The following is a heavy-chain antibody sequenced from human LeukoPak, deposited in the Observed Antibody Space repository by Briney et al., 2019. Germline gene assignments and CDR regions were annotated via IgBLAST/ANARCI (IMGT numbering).Heavy chain of an antibody. J-gene: IGHJ6*02. Sequence: GGSLRLSCCAASGLTFSTYAMHWVRPAPGKGLEWVAVISYDGTNQYYADSVKGRFTITRDNSKNTLYLQMNSLRAEDTAVYYCARDSYGMDVWGQGTPVTVPS. V-gene: IGHV3-30*04. D-gene: IGHD3-16*01. CDR3: ARDSYGMDV. CDR1: GLTFSTYA. CDR2: ISYDGTNQ.